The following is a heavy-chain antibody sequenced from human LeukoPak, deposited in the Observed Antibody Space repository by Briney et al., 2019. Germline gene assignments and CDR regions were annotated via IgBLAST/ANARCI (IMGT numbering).Heavy chain of an antibody. CDR3: ARHSHDAEYFQH. Sequence: SETLSLTCTVSGGSISSSSYYWGWIRQPPGKGPEWIGSIYYSGSTYYNPSLKSRVTISVDTSKNQFSLKLSSVTAADTAVYYCARHSHDAEYFQHWGQGTLVTVSS. CDR1: GGSISSSSYY. CDR2: IYYSGST. V-gene: IGHV4-39*01. J-gene: IGHJ1*01. D-gene: IGHD3-16*01.